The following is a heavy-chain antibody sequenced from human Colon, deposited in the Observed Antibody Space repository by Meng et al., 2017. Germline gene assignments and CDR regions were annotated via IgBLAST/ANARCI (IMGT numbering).Heavy chain of an antibody. V-gene: IGHV4-34*01. CDR3: ARGLGTIQRGYCSGGSCSSDY. Sequence: QGQLQQWGAGVLKPSETLSLTCAVICESFGNYFWNWIRQPPGKGLEWIGEISHGGSTNYNPSLKSRVTISLDMSKNQFSLNLTSVTAADTAVYYCARGLGTIQRGYCSGGSCSSDYWGQRTLVTVSS. D-gene: IGHD2-15*01. CDR1: CESFGNYF. J-gene: IGHJ4*02. CDR2: ISHGGST.